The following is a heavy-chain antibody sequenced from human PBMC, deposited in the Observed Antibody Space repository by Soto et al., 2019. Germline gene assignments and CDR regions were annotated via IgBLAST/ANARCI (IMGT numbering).Heavy chain of an antibody. CDR2: FDPEDGEP. CDR3: EAQPTYFDFWSAYPPWFDP. J-gene: IGHJ5*02. CDR1: GYTLPELP. V-gene: IGHV1-24*01. Sequence: ASVKVSCKVSGYTLPELPIHWVRQAPGKGLEWMGGFDPEDGEPIYAQKFQGRVTMTQDTSTDTAYMEMSSLTSEDTAVYYCEAQPTYFDFWSAYPPWFDPWGQGTLVTVSS. D-gene: IGHD3-3*01.